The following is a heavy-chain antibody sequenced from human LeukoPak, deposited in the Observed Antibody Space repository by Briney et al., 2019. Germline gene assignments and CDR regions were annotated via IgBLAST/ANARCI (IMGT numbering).Heavy chain of an antibody. D-gene: IGHD7-27*01. J-gene: IGHJ6*03. Sequence: SETLSLTCAVYGGSFSAYYWNWIRQPPGKGLEWIGEINHSGSTNYNPSLKSRVTISVDTSKNQFSLKLSSVTAADTAVYYCARVSQLGILYHYYYNVDWCNRTTITVAS. CDR1: GGSFSAYY. CDR2: INHSGST. V-gene: IGHV4-34*01. CDR3: ARVSQLGILYHYYYNVD.